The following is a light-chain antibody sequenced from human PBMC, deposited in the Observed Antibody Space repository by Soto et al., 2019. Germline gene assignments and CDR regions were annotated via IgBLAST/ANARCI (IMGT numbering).Light chain of an antibody. V-gene: IGKV1-5*03. CDR3: QQYHTYST. CDR2: RAS. CDR1: LSISDW. J-gene: IGKJ2*01. Sequence: DIQMTQSPSTLSASVGDRVTIACRASLSISDWLAWYQQKPGKAPKLLISRASSLESGVPSRFSGSGSGTEFTLTINILQPDDFATYYCQQYHTYSTFGQGTKLEIK.